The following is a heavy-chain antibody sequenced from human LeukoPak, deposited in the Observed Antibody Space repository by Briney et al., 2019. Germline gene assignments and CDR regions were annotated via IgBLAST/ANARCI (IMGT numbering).Heavy chain of an antibody. V-gene: IGHV3-7*01. CDR2: INQDESGK. CDR3: ARDLVVVGSYFYYGMDV. J-gene: IGHJ6*02. D-gene: IGHD2-21*01. Sequence: GGSLSLSCAASGFSISAYWMTWVRQAPGKGLEWVANINQDESGKYSLATEKGRFTICRNNAKNSLYLQMDSLRAEEAAVYYCARDLVVVGSYFYYGMDVWGQGTTVTVSS. CDR1: GFSISAYW.